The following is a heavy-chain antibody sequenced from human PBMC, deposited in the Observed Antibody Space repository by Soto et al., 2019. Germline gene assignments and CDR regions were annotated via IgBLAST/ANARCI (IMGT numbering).Heavy chain of an antibody. V-gene: IGHV1-2*02. CDR2: MNPSNGGT. Sequence: QVHLVQSGAEVKRPGASVKVSCKTSGYTFTGYYLHWVRQAPGQAPEWMGWMNPSNGGTKYGQKFQGRVTMTRDTSTTTAYMELRSLRSDDTAVYYCARGQKLFQDGRFDYWGQGTLVTVSS. J-gene: IGHJ4*02. CDR3: ARGQKLFQDGRFDY. D-gene: IGHD1-1*01. CDR1: GYTFTGYY.